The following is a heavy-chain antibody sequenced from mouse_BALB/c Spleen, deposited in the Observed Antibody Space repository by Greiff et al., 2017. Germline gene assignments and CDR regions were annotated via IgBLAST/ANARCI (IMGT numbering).Heavy chain of an antibody. D-gene: IGHD1-2*01. Sequence: EVQLVESGGGLVQPGGSRKLSCAASGFTFSSFGMHWVRQAPEKGLEWVAYISSGSSTIYYADTVKGRFTISRDNPKNTLFLQMTSLRSEDTAMYYCAREGIYYGYGEGFDYWGQGTTLTVSS. CDR1: GFTFSSFG. CDR2: ISSGSSTI. J-gene: IGHJ2*01. CDR3: AREGIYYGYGEGFDY. V-gene: IGHV5-17*02.